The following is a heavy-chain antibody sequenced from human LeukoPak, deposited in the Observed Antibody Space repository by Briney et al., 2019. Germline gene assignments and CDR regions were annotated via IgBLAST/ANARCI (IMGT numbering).Heavy chain of an antibody. J-gene: IGHJ2*01. CDR3: ARDSPYGGYFDL. V-gene: IGHV3-21*06. Sequence: PGGSLRLSCAASGFTLSSYSMNWVRQAPGKGLEWVSSITSSSIYIYYAESVKGRFTVSRDNARNSLYLQMNSLRAEDTAVYYCARDSPYGGYFDLWGRGTLVTVSS. CDR1: GFTLSSYS. CDR2: ITSSSIYI. D-gene: IGHD4-17*01.